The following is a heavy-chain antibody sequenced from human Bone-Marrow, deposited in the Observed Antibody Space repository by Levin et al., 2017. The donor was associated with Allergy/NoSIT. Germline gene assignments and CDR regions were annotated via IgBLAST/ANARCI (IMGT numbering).Heavy chain of an antibody. CDR2: IIPTLGLT. Sequence: KISCKASGDMSTNYAVTWVRQAPGQGLEWMGRIIPTLGLTTYTQTFQGRATITADKSTSTIYMELSSLRSDDTAIYYCAHGNFFDYWGQGTLVTVSS. CDR1: GDMSTNYA. CDR3: AHGNFFDY. J-gene: IGHJ4*02. V-gene: IGHV1-69*04.